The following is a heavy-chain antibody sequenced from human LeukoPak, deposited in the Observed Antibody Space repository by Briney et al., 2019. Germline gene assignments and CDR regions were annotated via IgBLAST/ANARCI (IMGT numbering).Heavy chain of an antibody. V-gene: IGHV4-61*02. D-gene: IGHD6-13*01. CDR1: GGSISSGSYY. Sequence: PSETLSLTCTVSGGSISSGSYYWSWIRQPAGKGLEWIGRIYTSGSTNYNPSLKSRVTISVDTSKNQFSLKLSSVTAADTAVYYCARDRFDIAAAVWFDPWGQGTLVTVSS. CDR3: ARDRFDIAAAVWFDP. J-gene: IGHJ5*02. CDR2: IYTSGST.